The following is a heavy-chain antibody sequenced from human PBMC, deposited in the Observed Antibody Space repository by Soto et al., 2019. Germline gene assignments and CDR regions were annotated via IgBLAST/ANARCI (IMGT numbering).Heavy chain of an antibody. J-gene: IGHJ3*02. V-gene: IGHV3-72*01. Sequence: HPGGSLRLSCAGSGFTFSGHYMNWVRQAPGKGLEWVGRARKKGNTYTTEYAASVEGRFTISRDDSKNSLYLQMNSLKTEDTALYYCDRGISGWAPDAFDIWGQGTMVTVSS. CDR1: GFTFSGHY. CDR3: DRGISGWAPDAFDI. CDR2: ARKKGNTYTT. D-gene: IGHD6-19*01.